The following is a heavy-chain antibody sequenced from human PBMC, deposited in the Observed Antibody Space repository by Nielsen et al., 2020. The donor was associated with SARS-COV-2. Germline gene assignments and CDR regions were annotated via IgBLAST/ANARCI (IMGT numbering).Heavy chain of an antibody. V-gene: IGHV3-53*04. J-gene: IGHJ4*02. CDR2: IYVGANT. CDR3: AKDVWSGAHQIGPDY. Sequence: GGSLRLSCEVSGFTVSNNYTIWVRQAPGKGVEWVSSIYVGANTYYADSVKGRFTISRHNSKNTVYLQMNSLRAEDTAAYHCAKDVWSGAHQIGPDYWGQGTLVTVSS. D-gene: IGHD3-3*01. CDR1: GFTVSNNY.